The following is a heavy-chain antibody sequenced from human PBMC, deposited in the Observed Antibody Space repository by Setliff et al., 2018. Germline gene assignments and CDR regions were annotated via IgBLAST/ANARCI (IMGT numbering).Heavy chain of an antibody. CDR2: IQKSGST. V-gene: IGHV4-59*01. CDR1: GVSISRXX. CDR3: XXXRTAYSYGLDV. D-gene: IGHD5-18*01. Sequence: PSXXXSLXXNVPGVSISRXXXXWIRQPPGKGLEYIGYIQKSGSTNYHXXLXSRVSXSVDPSKNQFALNLRSVTAADTAXXYCXXXRTAYSYGLDVWAQGTTVTVSS. J-gene: IGHJ6*02.